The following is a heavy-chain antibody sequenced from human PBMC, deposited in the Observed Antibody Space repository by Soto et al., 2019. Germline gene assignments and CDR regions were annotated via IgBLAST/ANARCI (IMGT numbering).Heavy chain of an antibody. CDR3: ARSHAPYYYDTTGFFFGLDV. V-gene: IGHV3-30-3*01. Sequence: QVRLVESGGGVVQPGRSLRLSCAASGFTFSNYAMHWVRQAPGKGLEWVAVMSFDETKKYHAASGEGRFTISRDNSQNTLDLQMNSLRAEDTALYYCARSHAPYYYDTTGFFFGLDVWGQGTTVVVSS. J-gene: IGHJ6*02. CDR2: MSFDETKK. CDR1: GFTFSNYA. D-gene: IGHD3-22*01.